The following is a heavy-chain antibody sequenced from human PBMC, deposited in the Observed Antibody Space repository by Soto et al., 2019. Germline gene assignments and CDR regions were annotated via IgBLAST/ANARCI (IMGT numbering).Heavy chain of an antibody. CDR1: GGSISSGDYY. Sequence: PSETLSLTCTVSGGSISSGDYYWSWIRQPPGKGLEWIGYIYYSGSTYYNPSLKSRVTISVDTSKNQFSLKLSSVTAADTAVYYCARDRSFGYCSSTGCTRWFDPWGQGTLVTVSS. CDR2: IYYSGST. V-gene: IGHV4-30-4*01. J-gene: IGHJ5*02. CDR3: ARDRSFGYCSSTGCTRWFDP. D-gene: IGHD2-2*03.